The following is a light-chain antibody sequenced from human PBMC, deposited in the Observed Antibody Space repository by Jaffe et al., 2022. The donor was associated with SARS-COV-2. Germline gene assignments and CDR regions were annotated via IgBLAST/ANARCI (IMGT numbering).Light chain of an antibody. J-gene: IGLJ2*01. CDR1: SSDVGGYNY. V-gene: IGLV2-8*01. CDR2: DVN. CDR3: GSYAGSSNFMI. Sequence: QSALTQPPSASGSPGQSVTISCTGTSSDVGGYNYVSWYQHHPGKAPQLMIYDVNKRPSGVPDRFSGSKSGNTASLTVSGLQAEDEADYYCGSYAGSSNFMIFGGGTKLTIL.